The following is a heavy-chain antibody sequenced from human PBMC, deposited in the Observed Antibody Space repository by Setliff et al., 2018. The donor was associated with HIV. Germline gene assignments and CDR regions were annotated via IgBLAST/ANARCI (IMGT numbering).Heavy chain of an antibody. CDR1: GGIFSSYA. Sequence: GASVKVSCKASGGIFSSYAISWVRQAPGQGLEWMGRIIPMFGTANYAQMFQDRVTITADKSTSTAYMELSSLRSEDTAVYYCAPIDPFPHDYSNSSFDYWGQGTLVTVSS. D-gene: IGHD4-4*01. J-gene: IGHJ4*02. CDR2: IIPMFGTA. CDR3: APIDPFPHDYSNSSFDY. V-gene: IGHV1-69*06.